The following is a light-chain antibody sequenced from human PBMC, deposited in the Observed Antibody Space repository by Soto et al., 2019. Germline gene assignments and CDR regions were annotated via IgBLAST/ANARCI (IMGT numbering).Light chain of an antibody. V-gene: IGKV1-5*03. Sequence: DIPINQSPSTLSRSVGDRVTITCRASQTISSWLAWYQQKPGKAPKLLIYKASTLKSGVPSRFSGSGSGTEFTLTICSLQPDDFTPYYCQLYTSYSEAFGQGTIVDIK. CDR1: QTISSW. CDR3: QLYTSYSEA. CDR2: KAS. J-gene: IGKJ1*01.